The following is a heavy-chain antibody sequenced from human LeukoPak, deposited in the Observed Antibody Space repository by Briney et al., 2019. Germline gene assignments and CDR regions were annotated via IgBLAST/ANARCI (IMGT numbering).Heavy chain of an antibody. J-gene: IGHJ4*02. V-gene: IGHV1-18*01. D-gene: IGHD2-2*01. CDR1: GYTFTSYD. CDR2: ISAYNGNT. CDR3: ARDFFPAAPFDY. Sequence: GASVKVSCKASGYTFTSYDINWVRQATGQGLEWMGWISAYNGNTNYAQKLQGRVTMTTDTSTSTAYMELRSLRSDDTAVYYCARDFFPAAPFDYWGQGTLVTVSS.